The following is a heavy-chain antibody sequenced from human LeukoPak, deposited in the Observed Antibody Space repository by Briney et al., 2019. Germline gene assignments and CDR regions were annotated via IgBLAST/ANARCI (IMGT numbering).Heavy chain of an antibody. CDR2: IKQDGSEE. CDR3: ARDLADIVVVPAAIPQTFDY. J-gene: IGHJ4*02. CDR1: GFTFSSYW. Sequence: GGSLRLSCAASGFTFSSYWMSWVRQAPGKGLEWVANIKQDGSEEYYVDSVKGRFTISRDNAKNSLYLQMNSLRAEDTAVYYCARDLADIVVVPAAIPQTFDYWGQGALVTVSS. V-gene: IGHV3-7*01. D-gene: IGHD2-2*02.